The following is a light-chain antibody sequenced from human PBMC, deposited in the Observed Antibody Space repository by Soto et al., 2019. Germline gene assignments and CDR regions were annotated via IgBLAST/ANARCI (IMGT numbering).Light chain of an antibody. V-gene: IGKV1-5*01. J-gene: IGKJ1*01. CDR3: LCYITYPWT. Sequence: LQMTQSPSTLSACVGDRVTITCRASQSCRDSLSWYQQKAGKAPTLLIYDASTLQSGVPSRFSGSGSGTEFSLTISSLQPEDFATYYCLCYITYPWTFGQGTKVDI. CDR2: DAS. CDR1: QSCRDS.